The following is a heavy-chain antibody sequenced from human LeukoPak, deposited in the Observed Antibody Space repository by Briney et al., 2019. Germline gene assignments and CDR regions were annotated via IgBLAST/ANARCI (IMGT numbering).Heavy chain of an antibody. D-gene: IGHD3-10*01. CDR3: ASTSSGSYYNGLDI. Sequence: ASETLSLTCSVSGGSIRNYYWTWIRQPPGQGLEWSGYIFYSGSTNYNPSLKSRVTISLDTSKNHVSLKLNSVTAADTAVYYCASTSSGSYYNGLDIWGQGTMVTAAS. V-gene: IGHV4-59*01. CDR2: IFYSGST. CDR1: GGSIRNYY. J-gene: IGHJ3*02.